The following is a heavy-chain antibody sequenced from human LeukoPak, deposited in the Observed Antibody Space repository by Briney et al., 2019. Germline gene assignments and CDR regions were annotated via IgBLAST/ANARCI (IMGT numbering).Heavy chain of an antibody. CDR2: INHSGST. D-gene: IGHD6-13*01. CDR3: ARVPAAAGNWFDP. J-gene: IGHJ5*02. CDR1: GGSFSGYY. Sequence: SETLSLTCAVYGGSFSGYYWSWIRQPPGKGLEWIGEINHSGSTNYNPSLKSRVTISVDRSKNQFSLKLSSMTAADTAVYYCARVPAAAGNWFDPWGQGTLVTVSS. V-gene: IGHV4-34*01.